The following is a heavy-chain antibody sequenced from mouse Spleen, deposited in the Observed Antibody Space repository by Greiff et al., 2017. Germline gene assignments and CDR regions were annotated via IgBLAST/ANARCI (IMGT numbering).Heavy chain of an antibody. CDR2: IYPRSGNT. D-gene: IGHD2-10*01. Sequence: VQLQESGAELARPGASVKLSCKASGYTFTSYGISWVKQRTGQGLEWIGEIYPRSGNTYYNEKFKGKATLTADKSSSTAYMELRSLTSEDSAVYFCARSTYYGNYDWYFDVWGAGTTVTVSS. CDR1: GYTFTSYG. V-gene: IGHV1-81*01. J-gene: IGHJ1*01. CDR3: ARSTYYGNYDWYFDV.